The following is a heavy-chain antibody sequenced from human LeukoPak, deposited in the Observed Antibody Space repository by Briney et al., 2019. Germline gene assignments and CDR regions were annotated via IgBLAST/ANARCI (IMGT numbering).Heavy chain of an antibody. V-gene: IGHV4-4*09. J-gene: IGHJ5*02. CDR2: IYTSGST. D-gene: IGHD3-22*01. Sequence: SETLSLTCTVSGGSISSYYWSWIRQPPGKGLEWIGYIYTSGSTNYNPSLKSRVTISVDTSKNQFSLKLSSVTAADTAVYYCARHSLGTGYLYYYDSSGLQNAWDWFDPWGQGTLVTVSS. CDR1: GGSISSYY. CDR3: ARHSLGTGYLYYYDSSGLQNAWDWFDP.